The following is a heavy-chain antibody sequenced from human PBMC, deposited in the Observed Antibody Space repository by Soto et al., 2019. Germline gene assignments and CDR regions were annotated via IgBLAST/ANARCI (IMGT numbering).Heavy chain of an antibody. CDR3: ARDHTVGWFDP. Sequence: GPPVKVSCKAPGATFSSYAISWVRQAPGQGLEWMGGIIPIFGTANYAQKFQGRVTITADESTSTAYMELSSLRSEDTAVYYCARDHTVGWFDPWGQGTLVTVSS. CDR1: GATFSSYA. V-gene: IGHV1-69*13. CDR2: IIPIFGTA. D-gene: IGHD1-26*01. J-gene: IGHJ5*02.